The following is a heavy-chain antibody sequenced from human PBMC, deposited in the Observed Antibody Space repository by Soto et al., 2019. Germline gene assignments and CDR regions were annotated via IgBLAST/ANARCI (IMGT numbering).Heavy chain of an antibody. CDR1: GGSFSGYY. Sequence: SETLSLTCAVYGGSFSGYYWSWIRQPPGKGLEWIGEINHSGSTNYNPSLKSRVTISVDTSKNQFSLKLSSVTAADTAVYYCARGIGLVRDGGDDYWGQGTLVTVSS. CDR3: ARGIGLVRDGGDDY. D-gene: IGHD6-19*01. J-gene: IGHJ4*02. CDR2: INHSGST. V-gene: IGHV4-34*01.